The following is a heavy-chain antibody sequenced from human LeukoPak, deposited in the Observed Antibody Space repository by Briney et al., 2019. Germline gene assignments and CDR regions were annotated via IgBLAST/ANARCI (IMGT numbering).Heavy chain of an antibody. CDR1: GFTFSSYG. D-gene: IGHD1-26*01. V-gene: IGHV3-33*01. CDR2: IWYDGSNK. CDR3: ARGPKYSGSYEDY. J-gene: IGHJ4*02. Sequence: PGGSLRLSCAASGFTFSSYGMHWVRQAPGKGLEWVAVIWYDGSNKYYADSVKGRFTISRDNSKNTLYLQMNSLRAEDTAVYYCARGPKYSGSYEDYWGQGTLVTVSS.